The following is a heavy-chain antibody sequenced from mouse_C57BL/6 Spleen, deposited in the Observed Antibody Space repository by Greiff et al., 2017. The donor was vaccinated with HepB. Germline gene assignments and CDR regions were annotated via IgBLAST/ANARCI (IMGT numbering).Heavy chain of an antibody. CDR1: GYAFSSSW. CDR3: ARYTTVVADYAMDY. Sequence: VQLQQSGPELVKPGASVKISCKASGYAFSSSWMNWVKQRPGKGLEWIGRIYPGDGDTNYNGKFKGKATLTADKSSSTAYMQLSSLTSEDSAVDFCARYTTVVADYAMDYWGQGTSVTVSS. V-gene: IGHV1-82*01. D-gene: IGHD1-1*01. CDR2: IYPGDGDT. J-gene: IGHJ4*01.